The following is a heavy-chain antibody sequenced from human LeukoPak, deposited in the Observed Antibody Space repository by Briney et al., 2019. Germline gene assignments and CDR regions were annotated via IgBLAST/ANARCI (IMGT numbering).Heavy chain of an antibody. V-gene: IGHV3-7*01. Sequence: GGSLRLSCAASGLTFDGSWMNWARQAPGKGLEWVANMDPSGSQKRYVDSVKGRFSISKDNPGTSLYLEMYSLRAEDTAIYYCAIWTSGNYWGQGTLVTVSS. CDR1: GLTFDGSW. J-gene: IGHJ4*02. D-gene: IGHD1-1*01. CDR3: AIWTSGNY. CDR2: MDPSGSQK.